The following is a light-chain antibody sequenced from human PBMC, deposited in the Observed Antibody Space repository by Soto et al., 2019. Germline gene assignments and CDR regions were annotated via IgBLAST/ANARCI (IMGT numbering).Light chain of an antibody. CDR2: GNT. CDR1: SYNIGAGYD. Sequence: QCVLTQPPSVSGAPGQRVTISCTGSSYNIGAGYDVHWYQQFPGTTPKFLIYGNTNRPSGVPDRFSASKSGTSASLDITGLQAEDEAEYFCQSYDSSLTVVFGGGTKLTVL. J-gene: IGLJ2*01. CDR3: QSYDSSLTVV. V-gene: IGLV1-40*01.